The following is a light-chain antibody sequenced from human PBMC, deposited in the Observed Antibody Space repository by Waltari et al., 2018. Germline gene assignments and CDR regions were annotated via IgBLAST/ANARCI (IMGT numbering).Light chain of an antibody. CDR2: DAS. CDR1: QSVSNY. V-gene: IGKV3-11*01. Sequence: EIVLTQSPDTLSLSPGERATLSCRASQSVSNYLAWYQQKPGQAPRVLIYDASNRATGIPARFSGSGSGTYFTLTISSLEPEDFAVYYCQQRSNWPPITFGQGTRLEIK. J-gene: IGKJ5*01. CDR3: QQRSNWPPIT.